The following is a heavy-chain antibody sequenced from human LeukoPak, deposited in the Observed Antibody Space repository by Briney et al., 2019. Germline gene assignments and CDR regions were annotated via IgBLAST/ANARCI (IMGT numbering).Heavy chain of an antibody. J-gene: IGHJ4*02. Sequence: SETLSLTCDVSGGSIDSTNWWNWVRQPPGKGLEWIGEIHHDGRINYNPSLKSRVTLSVDKSKNQFSLKLSSVTAADTAVYYCARASMEMATAFDYWGQGTLVTVSS. CDR1: GGSIDSTNW. CDR3: ARASMEMATAFDY. CDR2: IHHDGRI. D-gene: IGHD5-24*01. V-gene: IGHV4/OR15-8*01.